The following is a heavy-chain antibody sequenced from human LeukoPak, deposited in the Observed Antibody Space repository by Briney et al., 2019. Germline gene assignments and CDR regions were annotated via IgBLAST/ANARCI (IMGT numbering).Heavy chain of an antibody. Sequence: GGSLRLSCAGSGFTFSSYGMHWVRQAPGKGLEWVAIISDDGCVKFYSDSVKGRFTISRDNSKNTLYLQMNSLRAEDTAVYYGARSAAPREGIDVWGQGTTVTVSS. V-gene: IGHV3-30*03. CDR3: ARSAAPREGIDV. CDR2: ISDDGCVK. D-gene: IGHD3-3*01. J-gene: IGHJ6*02. CDR1: GFTFSSYG.